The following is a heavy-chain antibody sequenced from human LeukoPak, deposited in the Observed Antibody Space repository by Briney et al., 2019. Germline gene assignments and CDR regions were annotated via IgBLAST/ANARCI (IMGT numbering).Heavy chain of an antibody. V-gene: IGHV3-74*01. CDR3: VRGAYYFYGMDV. Sequence: GGSLRLSCAASGFTFSSYWMHWVRQAPGKGLVWVAQINGDGSDTSYADSMKGRFTISRDNAKNTLYLHINSLRAEDTAVFYCVRGAYYFYGMDVWGQGATVTASS. J-gene: IGHJ6*02. D-gene: IGHD3-16*01. CDR1: GFTFSSYW. CDR2: INGDGSDT.